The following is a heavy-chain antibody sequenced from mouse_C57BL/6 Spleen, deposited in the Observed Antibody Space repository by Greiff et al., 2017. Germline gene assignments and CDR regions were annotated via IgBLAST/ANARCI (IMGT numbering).Heavy chain of an antibody. J-gene: IGHJ4*01. CDR2: IWSGGST. CDR1: GFSLTSYG. Sequence: VKLQESGPGLVQPSQSLSITCTVSGFSLTSYGVHWVRQSPGKGLEWLGVIWSGGSTDYNAAFISRLSISKDNSKSQVFFKMNSLQADDTAIYYCARKGITTVGGAMDYWGQGTSVTVSS. V-gene: IGHV2-2*01. CDR3: ARKGITTVGGAMDY. D-gene: IGHD1-1*01.